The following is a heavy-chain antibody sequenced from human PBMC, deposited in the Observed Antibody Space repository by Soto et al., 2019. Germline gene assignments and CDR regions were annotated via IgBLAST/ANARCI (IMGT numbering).Heavy chain of an antibody. CDR2: ISSNGVGT. V-gene: IGHV3-64*01. D-gene: IGHD6-6*01. CDR3: ARRARPDFYYMDV. J-gene: IGHJ6*03. CDR1: GFTLSGYA. Sequence: AGGSLRLSCAASGFTLSGYAMDWVRQAPGKGLEYVSGISSNGVGTYYANSVQGRFTISRDNSKNTVYLQMGSLRPEDMAVYYRARRARPDFYYMDVWGKGTTVTVSS.